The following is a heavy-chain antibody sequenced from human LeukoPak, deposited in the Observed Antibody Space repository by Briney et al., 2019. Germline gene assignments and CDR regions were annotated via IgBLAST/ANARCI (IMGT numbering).Heavy chain of an antibody. J-gene: IGHJ4*02. D-gene: IGHD3-22*01. CDR3: ARDILDAYYYDSSGYRAGIFCDY. CDR1: GGTFSSYA. V-gene: IGHV1-2*02. CDR2: INPNSGGT. Sequence: ASVKVSCKASGGTFSSYAISWVRQAPGQGLEWMGWINPNSGGTNYAQKFQGRVTMTRDTSISTAYMELSRLRSDDTAVYYCARDILDAYYYDSSGYRAGIFCDYWGQGTLVTVSS.